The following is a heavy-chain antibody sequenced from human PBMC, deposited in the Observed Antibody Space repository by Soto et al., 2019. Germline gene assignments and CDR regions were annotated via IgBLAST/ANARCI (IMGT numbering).Heavy chain of an antibody. CDR2: IHHGGNT. V-gene: IGHV4-39*01. CDR1: GASISSSSYS. CDR3: ARHVFTTVVRGFLTTFEYYSGLDV. D-gene: IGHD3-10*01. J-gene: IGHJ6*02. Sequence: SETLSLTCTVSGASISSSSYSWGWIRQPPGKGLEWIGNIHHGGNTYYNPSLKSRVIISVDTSREQFSLKLSSVTAADTAVYYCARHVFTTVVRGFLTTFEYYSGLDVWGQGTTVTVSS.